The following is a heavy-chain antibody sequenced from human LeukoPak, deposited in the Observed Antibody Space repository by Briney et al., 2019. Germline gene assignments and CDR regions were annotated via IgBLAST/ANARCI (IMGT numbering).Heavy chain of an antibody. CDR2: INPDGSGN. V-gene: IGHV3-7*01. J-gene: IGHJ4*02. CDR3: MSGTGH. Sequence: GGSLRLSCVASGFTFNSYWMNWVRQVPGKGLKWVANINPDGSGNYFVGSVKGRFSISRDNANNLVFLQMSSLRAEDTALYYCMSGTGHWGQGTLVTVSS. CDR1: GFTFNSYW. D-gene: IGHD6-13*01.